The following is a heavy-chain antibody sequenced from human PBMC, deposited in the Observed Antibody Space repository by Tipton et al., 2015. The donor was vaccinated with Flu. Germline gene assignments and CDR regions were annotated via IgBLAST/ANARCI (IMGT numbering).Heavy chain of an antibody. V-gene: IGHV4-38-2*02. D-gene: IGHD4-11*01. CDR1: GYSISSGFY. CDR3: ASHSYSRGRAGH. Sequence: TLSLTCTVSGYSISSGFYWGWIRQPPGKGLEWIGNIYHSGSTFYNPSLKSRVTISVDTSKNQFSLKLSSVTAADTAVFYCASHSYSRGRAGHWGQGTLVTVSS. J-gene: IGHJ4*02. CDR2: IYHSGST.